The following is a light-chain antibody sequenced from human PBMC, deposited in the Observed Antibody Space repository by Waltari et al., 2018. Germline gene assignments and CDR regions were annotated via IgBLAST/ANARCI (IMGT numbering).Light chain of an antibody. CDR3: CSYAGSYVV. J-gene: IGLJ2*01. V-gene: IGLV2-11*01. Sequence: QSALTQPRSVSGSPGQSVTISCTGTSSDVGGYNYVSLYQQQPGKAPKLMIYDVSKRPSGVPDRFSGSKSGNTASLTISGLQAEDEADYYCCSYAGSYVVFGGGTKLTVL. CDR2: DVS. CDR1: SSDVGGYNY.